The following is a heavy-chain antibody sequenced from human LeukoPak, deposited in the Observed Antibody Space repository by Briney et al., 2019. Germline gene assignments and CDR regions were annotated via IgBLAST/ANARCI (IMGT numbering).Heavy chain of an antibody. J-gene: IGHJ5*02. CDR1: VCTFSSYA. CDR2: IIPIFGTA. V-gene: IGHV1-69*13. D-gene: IGHD6-13*01. CDR3: AGESSAGIEAAELLGFDT. Sequence: ASVKVSCTASVCTFSSYAISVGRQAPGQGLAWMGGIIPIFGTANYAQKFQGRVTITADESTSTAYMELSRLRSEDTAVYYCAGESSAGIEAAELLGFDTWGQGTLVTVSS.